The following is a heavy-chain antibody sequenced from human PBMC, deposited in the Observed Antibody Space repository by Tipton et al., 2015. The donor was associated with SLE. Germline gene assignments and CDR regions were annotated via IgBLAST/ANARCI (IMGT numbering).Heavy chain of an antibody. J-gene: IGHJ4*02. V-gene: IGHV4-39*01. CDR1: GGSIRSSSHY. CDR2: IYYSGST. Sequence: TLSLTCTVSGGSIRSSSHYWGWIRQPPGKGLEWIGSIYYSGSTYYNPSLTIRVIISVDTSENQFSLKLSSVTAADTAKYYCGRLRRGTAVYGGLCFGSWSQGTLVTV. CDR3: GRLRRGTAVYGGLCFGS. D-gene: IGHD2/OR15-2a*01.